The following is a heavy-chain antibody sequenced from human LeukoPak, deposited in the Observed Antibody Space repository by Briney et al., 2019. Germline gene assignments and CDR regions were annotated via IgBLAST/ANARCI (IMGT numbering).Heavy chain of an antibody. V-gene: IGHV3-30*01. J-gene: IGHJ4*02. CDR1: GFTFSSYA. Sequence: PGRSLRLSCAASGFTFSSYAMHWVRQAPGKGLEWVAVISYDGSNKYYADSVKGRFTISRGNSKNTLYLQMNSLRAEDTAVYYCARGNHYYDSSGYIPDYWGQGTLVTVSS. CDR3: ARGNHYYDSSGYIPDY. D-gene: IGHD3-22*01. CDR2: ISYDGSNK.